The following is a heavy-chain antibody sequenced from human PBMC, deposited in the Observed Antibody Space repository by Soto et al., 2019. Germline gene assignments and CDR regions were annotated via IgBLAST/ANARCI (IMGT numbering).Heavy chain of an antibody. Sequence: SETLSLTCTVSGGSISSSSYYWGWIRQPPGKGLEWIGSIYYSGSTYYNPSLKSRVTISVDTSKNQFSLKLSSVTAADTAVYYCARLGYCSSTSCYESNSGAFDIWGQGTMVTVSS. J-gene: IGHJ3*02. CDR3: ARLGYCSSTSCYESNSGAFDI. CDR1: GGSISSSSYY. V-gene: IGHV4-39*01. D-gene: IGHD2-2*01. CDR2: IYYSGST.